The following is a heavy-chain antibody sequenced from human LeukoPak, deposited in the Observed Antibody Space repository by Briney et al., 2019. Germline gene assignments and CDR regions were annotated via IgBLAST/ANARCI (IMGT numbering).Heavy chain of an antibody. J-gene: IGHJ3*02. Sequence: GRSLRLSCAASGFTFDDYAMHWVRQAPGKGLEWVSGISWNSGSIGYADSVKGRFTISRDNAKNSLYLQMNSLRAEDTALYYCAKDVYYGSGSSDAFDIWGQGTMVTVSS. CDR2: ISWNSGSI. D-gene: IGHD3-10*01. V-gene: IGHV3-9*01. CDR3: AKDVYYGSGSSDAFDI. CDR1: GFTFDDYA.